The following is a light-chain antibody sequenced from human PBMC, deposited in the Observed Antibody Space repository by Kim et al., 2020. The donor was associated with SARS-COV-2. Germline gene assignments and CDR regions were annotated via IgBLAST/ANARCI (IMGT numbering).Light chain of an antibody. CDR2: RDS. V-gene: IGLV3-9*01. CDR1: NIGSKN. J-gene: IGLJ1*01. Sequence: SYELTQPLSVSVALGQTARITCEGNNIGSKNAPWYQQKPGQAPVLVIYRDSNRPSGIPERFSGSNSGNTATLTISRAQAGDEADYYCQVWDSSTDVFGTGTKLTVL. CDR3: QVWDSSTDV.